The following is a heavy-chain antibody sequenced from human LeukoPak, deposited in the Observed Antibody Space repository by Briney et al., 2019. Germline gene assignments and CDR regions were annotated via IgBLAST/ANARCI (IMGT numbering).Heavy chain of an antibody. CDR3: ARGSYSAAIDY. CDR1: GFTFSSYE. Sequence: GGSLRLSCAASGFTFSSYEMNWVRQAPGKGLEWVSYISSSGSTIYYADSVKGRFTISRDNAKNSLYLQMSSLRAEDTAVYYCARGSYSAAIDYWGQGTLVTVSS. V-gene: IGHV3-48*03. CDR2: ISSSGSTI. D-gene: IGHD3-10*01. J-gene: IGHJ4*02.